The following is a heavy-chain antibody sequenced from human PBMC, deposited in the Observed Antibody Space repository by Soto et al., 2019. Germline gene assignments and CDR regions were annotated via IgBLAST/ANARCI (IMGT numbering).Heavy chain of an antibody. V-gene: IGHV3-21*01. CDR1: GFTFSSYS. Sequence: GSLRLSCAASGFTFSSYSMNWVRQAPGKGLEWVSSISSSSSYIYYADSVKGRFTISRDNAKNSLYLQMNSLRAEDTAVYYCARDPAGWYFDLWGRGTLVTVSS. CDR2: ISSSSSYI. CDR3: ARDPAGWYFDL. J-gene: IGHJ2*01.